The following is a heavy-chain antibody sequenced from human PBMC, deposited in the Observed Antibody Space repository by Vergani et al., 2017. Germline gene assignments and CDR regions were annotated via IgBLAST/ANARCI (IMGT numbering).Heavy chain of an antibody. CDR1: GYSISSGYY. Sequence: QVQLQQWGAGLLKPSETLSLTCAVSGYSISSGYYWGWIRQPPGKGLEWIGSIYHSGSTYYNPSLKSRVTISVDTSKNQFSLKLSSVTAADTAVYYCASNVDTAMVNRHNWFDPWGQGTLVTVSS. CDR2: IYHSGST. V-gene: IGHV4-38-2*01. D-gene: IGHD5-18*01. CDR3: ASNVDTAMVNRHNWFDP. J-gene: IGHJ5*02.